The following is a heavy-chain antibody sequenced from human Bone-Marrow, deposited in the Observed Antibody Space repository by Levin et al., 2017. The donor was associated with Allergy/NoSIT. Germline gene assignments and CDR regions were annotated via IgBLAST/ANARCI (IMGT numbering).Heavy chain of an antibody. D-gene: IGHD6-19*01. CDR1: GFTFSSYS. Sequence: GGSLRLSCAASGFTFSSYSMNWVRQAPGKGLEWVSYISSSSSTIYYADSVKGRFTISRGNAKNSLYLQMNSLRAEGTAVYYCAGVLVAVAATPDYWGQGTLVTVSS. J-gene: IGHJ4*02. V-gene: IGHV3-48*01. CDR3: AGVLVAVAATPDY. CDR2: ISSSSSTI.